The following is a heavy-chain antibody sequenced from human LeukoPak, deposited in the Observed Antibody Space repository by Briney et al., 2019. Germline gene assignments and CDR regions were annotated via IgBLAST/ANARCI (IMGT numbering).Heavy chain of an antibody. D-gene: IGHD6-19*01. J-gene: IGHJ4*02. CDR1: GFTFDDYT. CDR2: ISWNSGSI. CDR3: AKGGGWSHLDY. V-gene: IGHV3-9*01. Sequence: PGRSLRLSCAASGFTFDDYTMHWVRQAPGKGLEWVSGISWNSGSIGYADSVKGRFTISRDNAKNSLYLQMNSLRAEDTALYYCAKGGGWSHLDYWGQGTLVTVSS.